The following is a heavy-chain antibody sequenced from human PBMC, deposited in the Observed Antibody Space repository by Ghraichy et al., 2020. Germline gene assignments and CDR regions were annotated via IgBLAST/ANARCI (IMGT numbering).Heavy chain of an antibody. D-gene: IGHD6-13*01. CDR1: GFTFSTYG. CDR3: ARDKLDAYSSSWYGTNDAYDI. J-gene: IGHJ3*02. Sequence: GGSLRLSCAASGFTFSTYGMNWVRQAPGKGLEWLSAISGIGGSTYYADSVTGRFTISRDSSKDTVYLKMNSLRAEDTAVYYCARDKLDAYSSSWYGTNDAYDIWGHGTMVTVSS. CDR2: ISGIGGST. V-gene: IGHV3-23*01.